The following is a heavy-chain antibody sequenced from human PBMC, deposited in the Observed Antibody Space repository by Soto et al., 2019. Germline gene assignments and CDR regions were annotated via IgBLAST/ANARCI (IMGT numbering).Heavy chain of an antibody. CDR3: ARVLGAPGGDYAY. J-gene: IGHJ4*02. V-gene: IGHV3-74*01. D-gene: IGHD4-17*01. CDR1: GFTFSSYW. CDR2: INSDGSST. Sequence: EVPLVESGGGLVQPGGSLRLSCAASGFTFSSYWMHWVRQAPGKGLVWVSRINSDGSSTSYADSVKGRFTISRDNAKNTLYLQMDSLRAEDTAVYYCARVLGAPGGDYAYWGQGTLVTVSS.